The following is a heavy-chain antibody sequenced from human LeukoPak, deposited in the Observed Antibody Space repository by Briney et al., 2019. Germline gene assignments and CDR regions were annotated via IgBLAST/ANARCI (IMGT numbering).Heavy chain of an antibody. CDR1: GYTFSNYA. J-gene: IGHJ4*02. D-gene: IGHD3-10*01. CDR3: ARYNSLLRGVTTSDY. Sequence: ASVKVSCEASGYTFSNYAITWVRQAPGQGLEGMGTISGHNGDVNYAPKFQGRVTMTTDTSTTTAYMELRSLRFDDTAVYYCARYNSLLRGVTTSDYWGQGTLVTVSS. CDR2: ISGHNGDV. V-gene: IGHV1-18*01.